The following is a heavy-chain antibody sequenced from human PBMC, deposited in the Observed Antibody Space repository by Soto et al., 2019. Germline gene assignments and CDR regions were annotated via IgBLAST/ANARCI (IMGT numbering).Heavy chain of an antibody. CDR3: ASGVSARPFDP. CDR2: IDPNSGGT. V-gene: IGHV1-2*04. D-gene: IGHD6-6*01. J-gene: IGHJ5*02. CDR1: GYTFNGYY. Sequence: QVQLVQSGAEVKKPGASEKVSCKASGYTFNGYYMHWLRQAPGQGLEWMGWIDPNSGGTNYAQKFQGWVTMTWDTSITTAYMELSRLKSDDTAVYFCASGVSARPFDPWGQGTLVTVSS.